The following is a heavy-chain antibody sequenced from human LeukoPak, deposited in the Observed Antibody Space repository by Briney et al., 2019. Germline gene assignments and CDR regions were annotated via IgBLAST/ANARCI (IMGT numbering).Heavy chain of an antibody. J-gene: IGHJ4*02. V-gene: IGHV4-61*02. Sequence: PSETLSLTCTVSGGSFSSGSYYWSWIRQPAGKGLEWIGRIYTSGITNYNPSLKSRVTISVDTSKNQFSLKLSSVTVANTAVYYCASPPKLGYCSSTSCYAGYFDYWGQGTLVTVSS. CDR3: ASPPKLGYCSSTSCYAGYFDY. CDR1: GGSFSSGSYY. CDR2: IYTSGIT. D-gene: IGHD2-2*01.